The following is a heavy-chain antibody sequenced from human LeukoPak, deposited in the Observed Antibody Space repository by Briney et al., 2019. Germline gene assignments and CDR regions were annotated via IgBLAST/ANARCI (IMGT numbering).Heavy chain of an antibody. J-gene: IGHJ6*04. Sequence: GGSLRLSCAASGFTFSSYAMHWVRQAPGKGLEWVAVISYDGSNKYYADSVKGRFTISRDNSKNTLYLQMNSLRAEDTAVYYCARGSGSYDGYYYGMDVWGKGTTVTVSS. CDR3: ARGSGSYDGYYYGMDV. D-gene: IGHD3-10*01. CDR1: GFTFSSYA. CDR2: ISYDGSNK. V-gene: IGHV3-30*04.